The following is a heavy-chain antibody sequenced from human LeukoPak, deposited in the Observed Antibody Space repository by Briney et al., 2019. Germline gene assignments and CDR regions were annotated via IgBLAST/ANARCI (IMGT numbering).Heavy chain of an antibody. CDR2: INHNSCGT. J-gene: IGHJ3*02. CDR1: GYIFTSYY. D-gene: IGHD3-22*01. CDR3: ARSANHLNYDGTGYYYPDDAFDI. Sequence: ASVKVSCKASGYIFTSYYMHWVRQAPGQGLEWMGCINHNSCGTNYAQKLQGRVTMTRDTSISTAYMELSRLRSDDTAVYYCARSANHLNYDGTGYYYPDDAFDIWGQGTMVTVSS. V-gene: IGHV1-2*02.